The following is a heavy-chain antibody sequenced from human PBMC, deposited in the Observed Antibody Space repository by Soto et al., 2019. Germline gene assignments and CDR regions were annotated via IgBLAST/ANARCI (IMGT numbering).Heavy chain of an antibody. V-gene: IGHV1-46*01. Sequence: SVKFSCKASGYTFTSYYMHWVRQAPGQVLECMVIINPSGGITSYXXKFQGRVXXTRDTSTSTVXMELSXLRSEDTAVYYCASRVGTFLWRQGTLVTVSS. CDR1: GYTFTSYY. D-gene: IGHD1-26*01. CDR2: INPSGGIT. J-gene: IGHJ4*02. CDR3: ASRVGTFL.